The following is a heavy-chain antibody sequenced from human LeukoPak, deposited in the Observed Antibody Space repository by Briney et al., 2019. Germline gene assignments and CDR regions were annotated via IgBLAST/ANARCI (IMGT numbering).Heavy chain of an antibody. J-gene: IGHJ4*02. CDR3: AKRLSFGVAIGDFDY. CDR2: ISGSGDST. V-gene: IGHV3-23*01. D-gene: IGHD3-3*01. Sequence: GGCLRLSCAASGFTFSNYAMSWVRQAPGKGLEWVSAISGSGDSTYYADSVKGRFTISRDSSMETLYLQMNSLRAEDTATYFCAKRLSFGVAIGDFDYWGQGTLVTVSS. CDR1: GFTFSNYA.